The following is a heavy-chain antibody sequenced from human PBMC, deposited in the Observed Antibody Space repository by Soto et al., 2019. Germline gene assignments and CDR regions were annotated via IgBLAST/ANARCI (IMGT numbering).Heavy chain of an antibody. CDR2: IYYSGST. V-gene: IGHV4-30-4*01. CDR3: ARGGVDIVATAIDY. Sequence: SETLSLTCTVSCGSISSGDYYWSWIRQPPGKGLEWIGYIYYSGSTYYNPSLKSRVTISVDTSKNQFSLKLSSVTAADTAVYYCARGGVDIVATAIDYWGQGTLVTVSS. J-gene: IGHJ4*02. D-gene: IGHD5-12*01. CDR1: CGSISSGDYY.